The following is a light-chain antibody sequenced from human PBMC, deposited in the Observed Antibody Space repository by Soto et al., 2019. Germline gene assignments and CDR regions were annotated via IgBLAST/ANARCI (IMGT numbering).Light chain of an antibody. CDR2: DAS. V-gene: IGKV1-5*01. CDR1: QTISTW. J-gene: IGKJ1*01. CDR3: QQYNSYSPWT. Sequence: DIQMTQSPSTLSAFVGDRVTITCRASQTISTWLAWYQQRPGKAPKLLIYDASSVESGVPSRFSGSGSGTEFTLTISSLQPDDFATYYCQQYNSYSPWTFGQGTKVDIK.